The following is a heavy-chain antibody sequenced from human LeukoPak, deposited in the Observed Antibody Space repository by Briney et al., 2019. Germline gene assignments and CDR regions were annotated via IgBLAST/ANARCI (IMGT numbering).Heavy chain of an antibody. J-gene: IGHJ4*02. Sequence: PSGTLSLTCTVSGGSISSHYWSWIRQPPGKGLEWIGYIYYSGSTNNNPSLKSRVTISVDTSNNQFSLKLRSVTAADTAVYYCASAPYTSGWSVFDYWGQGTLVTVSS. D-gene: IGHD6-19*01. CDR2: IYYSGST. V-gene: IGHV4-59*11. CDR1: GGSISSHY. CDR3: ASAPYTSGWSVFDY.